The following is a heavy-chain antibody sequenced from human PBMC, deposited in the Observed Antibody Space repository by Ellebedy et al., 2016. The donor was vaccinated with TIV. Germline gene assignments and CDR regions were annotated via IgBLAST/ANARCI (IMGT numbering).Heavy chain of an antibody. Sequence: SETLSLTCTVSGNSISSRSYYWVCFRQPPGKGLEWIGSIYYNGGTYYNSSLKSRVTISVDTSRNQFSLHLNSVTAADTAVYYCARHSGANWFDPWGQGTLVTVSS. CDR1: GNSISSRSYY. CDR2: IYYNGGT. CDR3: ARHSGANWFDP. D-gene: IGHD3-10*01. V-gene: IGHV4-39*01. J-gene: IGHJ5*02.